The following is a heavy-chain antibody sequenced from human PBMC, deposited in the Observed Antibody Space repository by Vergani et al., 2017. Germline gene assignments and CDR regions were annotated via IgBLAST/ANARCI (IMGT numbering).Heavy chain of an antibody. CDR1: GFKFSDHY. V-gene: IGHV3-11*04. CDR2: ISPGASTV. CDR3: AKNPGISTTRNYYAMDV. Sequence: LEESGGGSVKPGGSLRLSCAASGFKFSDHYMSWIRQAPGKGLGWVSHISPGASTVSYTDSVTGRFTVSRDNDNNSLTLDMTTLRVEYTAVYYCAKNPGISTTRNYYAMDVWGQGTTVTVSS. J-gene: IGHJ6*02. D-gene: IGHD1-1*01.